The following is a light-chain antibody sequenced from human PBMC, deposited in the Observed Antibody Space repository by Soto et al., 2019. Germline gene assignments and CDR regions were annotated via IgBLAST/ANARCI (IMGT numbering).Light chain of an antibody. V-gene: IGKV3-11*01. CDR1: QSVSSY. CDR3: QQRRNWPLT. CDR2: DAS. Sequence: EIVLTQSPATLSLSPGERATLSCRASQSVSSYLAWYHQKPGQAPRLLIYDASNRATGIPARFSGSGSGTDFTLTISSLEPEDFAVYYCQQRRNWPLTFGPGTKVDIK. J-gene: IGKJ3*01.